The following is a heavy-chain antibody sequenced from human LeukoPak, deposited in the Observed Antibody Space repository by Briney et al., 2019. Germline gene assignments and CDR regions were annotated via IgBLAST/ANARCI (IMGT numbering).Heavy chain of an antibody. CDR2: IYSGGST. CDR1: GFTVSSNY. CDR3: ARDEQQLSFDY. Sequence: PGGSLRLSCAASGFTVSSNYMSWVRQAPGKGLEWVSIIYSGGSTYYADSVKGRFTISRDNSKNTLYLQMNSLRAEDTAVYYCARDEQQLSFDYWGQGTLVTVSS. J-gene: IGHJ4*02. V-gene: IGHV3-66*01. D-gene: IGHD6-13*01.